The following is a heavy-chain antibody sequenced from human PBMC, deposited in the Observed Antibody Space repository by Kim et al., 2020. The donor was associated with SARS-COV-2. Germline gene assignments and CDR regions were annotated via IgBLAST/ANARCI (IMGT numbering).Heavy chain of an antibody. D-gene: IGHD3-10*01. CDR3: ARDQAAPTYYYGSGSYYPPFDF. V-gene: IGHV1-18*01. J-gene: IGHJ4*02. CDR2: ISFHNGNT. Sequence: ASVKVSCKAADYTLSNYGISWVRQAPGRGLEWMGWISFHNGNTHYAQKLQGRVTMTADTSTSTAYMELRSLRSDDTAVYYCARDQAAPTYYYGSGSYYPPFDFGRQGTLVTVFS. CDR1: DYTLSNYG.